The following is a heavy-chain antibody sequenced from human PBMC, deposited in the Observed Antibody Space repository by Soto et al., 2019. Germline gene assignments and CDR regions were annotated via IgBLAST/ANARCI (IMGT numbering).Heavy chain of an antibody. V-gene: IGHV3-53*01. CDR1: GFTVSSNY. D-gene: IGHD5-12*01. CDR3: ASEIPYSGYDRDV. J-gene: IGHJ6*02. CDR2: IYSGGST. Sequence: EVQLVESGGGLIQPGGSLRLSCAASGFTVSSNYMSWVRQAPGKGLEWVSVIYSGGSTYYADSVKGRFTISRDNSKNTLYLQMNSLRAEDTAVYYCASEIPYSGYDRDVWGQGTTVTVSS.